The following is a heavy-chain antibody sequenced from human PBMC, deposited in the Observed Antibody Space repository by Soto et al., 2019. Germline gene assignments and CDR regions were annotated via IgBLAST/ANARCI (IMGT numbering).Heavy chain of an antibody. J-gene: IGHJ5*02. CDR2: ISAYNGNT. D-gene: IGHD1-26*01. CDR3: ATNSGSYNSWFDP. CDR1: CYTFPIYG. Sequence: ASVTVSCQESCYTFPIYGISWVRQAPGQGLEWMGWISAYNGNTNYAQKLQGRVTMTTDTSTSTAYMELRSLRSDDTAVYYCATNSGSYNSWFDPWGQGTLVTVSS. V-gene: IGHV1-18*04.